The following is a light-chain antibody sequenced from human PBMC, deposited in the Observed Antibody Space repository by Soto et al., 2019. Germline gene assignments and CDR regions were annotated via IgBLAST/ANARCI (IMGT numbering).Light chain of an antibody. CDR1: QSVSSSY. V-gene: IGKV3-20*01. CDR3: HQYASSPWT. Sequence: EIVLTQSPGTLSLSPGERATLSCRASQSVSSSYLAWYQQKPGQAPRLLIYDASTRAAGIPDRFSGSGSGTDFTLTISRLEPEDFAVYYCHQYASSPWTFGQGAKVEIK. CDR2: DAS. J-gene: IGKJ1*01.